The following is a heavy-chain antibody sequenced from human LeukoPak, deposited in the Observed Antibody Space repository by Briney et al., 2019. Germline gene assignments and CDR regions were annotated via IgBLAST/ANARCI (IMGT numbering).Heavy chain of an antibody. Sequence: PGGSLGLSCAASGFTFSSHAMSSVRQAPGKGLEWVSTISGSGGSTSYADSVKGRSTTSRNNSKNTLNLQMSTLRAEDTAVYYCAKEFPHFDYWGQGTLVTVSS. V-gene: IGHV3-23*01. CDR1: GFTFSSHA. CDR2: ISGSGGST. J-gene: IGHJ4*02. D-gene: IGHD2-21*01. CDR3: AKEFPHFDY.